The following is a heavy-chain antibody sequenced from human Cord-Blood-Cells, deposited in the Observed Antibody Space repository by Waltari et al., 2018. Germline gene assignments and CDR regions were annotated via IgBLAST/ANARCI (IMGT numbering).Heavy chain of an antibody. J-gene: IGHJ4*02. CDR1: CGTFSRYA. V-gene: IGHV1-69*01. CDR2: IIPIFGTA. Sequence: QVQLVQYGAEVTKPGSSVKVSCKASCGTFSRYAISWVRQAPGQGLEWMGGIIPIFGTANYAQKFQGRVTITADESTSTAYMGLSSLRSEDTAVYYCARDQGGAYCGGDCYFAYWGQGTLVTVSS. D-gene: IGHD2-21*02. CDR3: ARDQGGAYCGGDCYFAY.